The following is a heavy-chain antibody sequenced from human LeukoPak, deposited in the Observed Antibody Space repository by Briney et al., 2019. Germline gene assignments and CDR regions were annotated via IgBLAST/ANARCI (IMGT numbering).Heavy chain of an antibody. CDR1: GDSISSSNYY. Sequence: PSETLSLTCTVSGDSISSSNYYCGWIRQPPGKGPEWIGSFSYSGSTYYNPSLKSRVTISVDTSKNQFSLTLSSVTAADTAVYYCARHGGNCYLDYWGQGTLVTVSS. V-gene: IGHV4-39*01. D-gene: IGHD4-23*01. CDR2: FSYSGST. CDR3: ARHGGNCYLDY. J-gene: IGHJ4*02.